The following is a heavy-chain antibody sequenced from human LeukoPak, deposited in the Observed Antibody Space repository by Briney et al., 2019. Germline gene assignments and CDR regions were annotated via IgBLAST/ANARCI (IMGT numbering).Heavy chain of an antibody. V-gene: IGHV3-23*01. CDR2: ISGSGGST. Sequence: GGSLRLSCAASGFTFSSYAMSWVRQAPGKGLEWVSAISGSGGSTYYADSVKGRFTISRDNPKNTLYLQMNSLRAEDTAVYYCAKDSSWYLNFDYWGQGTLVTVSS. D-gene: IGHD6-13*01. CDR1: GFTFSSYA. CDR3: AKDSSWYLNFDY. J-gene: IGHJ4*02.